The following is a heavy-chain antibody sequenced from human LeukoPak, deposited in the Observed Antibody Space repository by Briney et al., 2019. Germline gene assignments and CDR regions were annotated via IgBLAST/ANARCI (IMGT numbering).Heavy chain of an antibody. CDR1: GGSFSGYY. J-gene: IGHJ4*02. V-gene: IGHV4-34*01. Sequence: PSETLSLTCAVYGGSFSGYYWSWIRQPPGKGLEWIGEINHSGSTNYNPSLKSRVTISVDTSKNQFSLKLSSVTAADTAVYYCANGHTPEWELLRLDYWGQGTLVTVSS. CDR3: ANGHTPEWELLRLDY. CDR2: INHSGST. D-gene: IGHD1-26*01.